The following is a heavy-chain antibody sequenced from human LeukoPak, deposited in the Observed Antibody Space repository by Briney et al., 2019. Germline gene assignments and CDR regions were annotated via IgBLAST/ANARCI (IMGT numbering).Heavy chain of an antibody. Sequence: KPSETLSLTCAVYGGSFSGYYWSWIRQPPGKGLEWIGEINHSGSTNYNPSLKSRVTISVDTSKNQFPLKLSSVTAADTAVYYCARMTPYGGNSQRYWYFDLWGRGTLVTVSS. J-gene: IGHJ2*01. CDR1: GGSFSGYY. CDR3: ARMTPYGGNSQRYWYFDL. D-gene: IGHD4-23*01. CDR2: INHSGST. V-gene: IGHV4-34*01.